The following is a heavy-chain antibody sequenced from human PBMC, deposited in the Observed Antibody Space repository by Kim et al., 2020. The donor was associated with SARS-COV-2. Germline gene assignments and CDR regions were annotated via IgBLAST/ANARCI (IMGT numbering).Heavy chain of an antibody. CDR2: ISSNGGST. Sequence: GGSLRLSCEASGFTFSSYAMHWVRQAPGKGLEYVSAISSNGGSTYYANSVKGRFTISRDNSKNTVYLQMGSLRAEDMAVYYCAREGCSGGSCYHDYWGQG. V-gene: IGHV3-64*01. J-gene: IGHJ4*02. CDR1: GFTFSSYA. CDR3: AREGCSGGSCYHDY. D-gene: IGHD2-15*01.